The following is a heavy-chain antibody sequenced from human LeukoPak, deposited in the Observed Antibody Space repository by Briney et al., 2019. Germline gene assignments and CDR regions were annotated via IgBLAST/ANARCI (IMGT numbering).Heavy chain of an antibody. Sequence: GGSLRLSCAASGFTFSSYSMNWVRQAPGKGLEWVSVIYSGGSTYYADSVKGRFTISRDNSKNTLYLQMNSLRAEDTAVYYCAREATPFYYFDYWGQGTLVTVSS. D-gene: IGHD5-12*01. CDR1: GFTFSSYS. V-gene: IGHV3-53*01. CDR2: IYSGGST. CDR3: AREATPFYYFDY. J-gene: IGHJ4*02.